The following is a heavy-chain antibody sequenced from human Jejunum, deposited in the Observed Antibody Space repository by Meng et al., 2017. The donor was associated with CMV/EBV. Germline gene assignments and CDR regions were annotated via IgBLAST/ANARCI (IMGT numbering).Heavy chain of an antibody. CDR2: IYSSANSGST. CDR1: FNVSSNY. J-gene: IGHJ3*02. D-gene: IGHD6-25*01. CDR3: AVGRIAASTDPHTLYI. Sequence: FNVSSNYMNWVRQAPGKGMEWVSVIYSSANSGSTYHADSVKGRFTISRDNSKNTLYLQMNSLRAEDTAVYYCAVGRIAASTDPHTLYIWGQGTMVTVSS. V-gene: IGHV3-53*01.